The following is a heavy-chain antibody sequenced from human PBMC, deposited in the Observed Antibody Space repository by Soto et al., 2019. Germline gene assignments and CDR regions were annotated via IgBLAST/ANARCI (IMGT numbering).Heavy chain of an antibody. Sequence: SVKVSCKASGGTFSSYAISWARQAPGQGLEWMGGIIPIFGTANYAQKFQGRVTITADESTSTAYMELSSLRSEDTAVYYCASPEVITPVQAFDIWGQGTMVTV. V-gene: IGHV1-69*13. D-gene: IGHD3-22*01. J-gene: IGHJ3*02. CDR2: IIPIFGTA. CDR3: ASPEVITPVQAFDI. CDR1: GGTFSSYA.